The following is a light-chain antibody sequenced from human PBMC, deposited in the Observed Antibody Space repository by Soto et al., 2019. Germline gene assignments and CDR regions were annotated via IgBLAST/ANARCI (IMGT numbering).Light chain of an antibody. CDR1: QSVSSY. J-gene: IGKJ1*01. CDR2: DAS. V-gene: IGKV3-11*01. CDR3: QQRSNWPGT. Sequence: EIVLTQAPATLSLSAVERATLSCRASQSVSSYLAWYQQKPGQAPRLLIYDASNRATGIPARFSGSGSGTDFTLTISSLEPEDFAVYYCQQRSNWPGTFGQGTKVDIK.